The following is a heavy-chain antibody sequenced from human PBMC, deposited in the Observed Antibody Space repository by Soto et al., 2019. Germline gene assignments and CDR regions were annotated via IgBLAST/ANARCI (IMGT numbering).Heavy chain of an antibody. J-gene: IGHJ4*02. CDR1: GFTFSSYG. Sequence: GGSLRLSCAASGFTFSSYGMHWVRQAPGKGLEWVAVIWYDGSNKYYADSVKGRFTISRDNSKNTLYLQMNSLRAEDTAVYYCARPASEGYYDFWSGLGYWGQGTLVTVSS. V-gene: IGHV3-33*01. CDR3: ARPASEGYYDFWSGLGY. D-gene: IGHD3-3*01. CDR2: IWYDGSNK.